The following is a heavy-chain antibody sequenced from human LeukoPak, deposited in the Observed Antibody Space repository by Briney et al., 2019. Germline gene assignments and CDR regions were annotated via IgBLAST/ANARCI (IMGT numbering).Heavy chain of an antibody. Sequence: SVKVSCKASGGTFSSYAISWVRQAPGQGLEWMGRIIPIFGTANYAQKFQGRVTITADESTSTAYMELSSLRSEDTAVYYCARGVVPAAIFDGFDPWGQGTLVTVSS. CDR1: GGTFSSYA. J-gene: IGHJ5*02. CDR3: ARGVVPAAIFDGFDP. V-gene: IGHV1-69*15. D-gene: IGHD2-2*02. CDR2: IIPIFGTA.